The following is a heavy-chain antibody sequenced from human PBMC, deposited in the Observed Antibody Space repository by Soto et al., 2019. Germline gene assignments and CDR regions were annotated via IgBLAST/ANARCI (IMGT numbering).Heavy chain of an antibody. V-gene: IGHV3-21*01. CDR2: ISSSSYI. Sequence: EVQLVESGGGLVKPGGSLRLSCAASGFTFSSYSMNWVRQAPGKGLEWVSSISSSSYIYYAESVKGRFTISRDNAKNSLYLQMNSLRAEDTAVYYCARDSYYYDSSGYYSGWGQGTLVTVSS. CDR3: ARDSYYYDSSGYYSG. D-gene: IGHD3-22*01. CDR1: GFTFSSYS. J-gene: IGHJ4*02.